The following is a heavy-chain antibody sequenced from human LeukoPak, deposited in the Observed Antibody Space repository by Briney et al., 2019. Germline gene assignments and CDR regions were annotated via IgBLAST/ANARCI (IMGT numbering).Heavy chain of an antibody. CDR1: GGSISSSSYY. V-gene: IGHV4-39*01. Sequence: SETLSLTCTVSGGSISSSSYYWGCFRQPPGKGLEWIGSIYYSGSTNYNPSLKSRVSISVDTSKNQLSLRLNSVTAADTAVYYCARGDTSGWAHYFDYWGQGTLVTVSS. J-gene: IGHJ4*02. CDR2: IYYSGST. CDR3: ARGDTSGWAHYFDY. D-gene: IGHD6-19*01.